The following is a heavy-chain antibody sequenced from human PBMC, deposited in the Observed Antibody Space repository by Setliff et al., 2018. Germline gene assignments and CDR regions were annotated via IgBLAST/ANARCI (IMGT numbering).Heavy chain of an antibody. CDR2: IYPGDSDT. J-gene: IGHJ3*02. D-gene: IGHD3-22*01. CDR3: ARQYPYYHGSSGYFSPLDDGFDI. CDR1: GYSFTSYW. Sequence: GESLKISCKGSGYSFTSYWIGWVRQMPGKGLEWMGIIYPGDSDTRYSPSFQGQVTISADKSISTAYLQWSSLKASDTAMYYCARQYPYYHGSSGYFSPLDDGFDIWGQGTMVTVSS. V-gene: IGHV5-51*01.